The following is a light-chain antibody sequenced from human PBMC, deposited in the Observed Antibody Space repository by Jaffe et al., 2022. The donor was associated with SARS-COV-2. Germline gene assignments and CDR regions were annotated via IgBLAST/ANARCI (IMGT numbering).Light chain of an antibody. J-gene: IGLJ1*01. Sequence: QSVLTQPPSASGTPGQRVTISCSGSSSNIGSNTVNWYQQLPGTAPKLLIYSNNQRPSGVPDRFSGSKSGTSASLAISGLQSEDEADYYCAAWDDSQVSYYVFGTGTKVTVL. CDR2: SNN. CDR1: SSNIGSNT. CDR3: AAWDDSQVSYYV. V-gene: IGLV1-44*01.